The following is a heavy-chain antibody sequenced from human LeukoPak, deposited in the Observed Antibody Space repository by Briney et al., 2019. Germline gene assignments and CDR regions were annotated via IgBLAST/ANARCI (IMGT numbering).Heavy chain of an antibody. CDR1: GFTFRSHG. D-gene: IGHD3-10*01. CDR2: IRHDGTKT. Sequence: GGSLRLSCEASGFTFRSHGMHWVRQAPGKGLEWAAFIRHDGTKTYYADSMEGRFTISRDNSENMLYLEIDSLGSGDTAVYYCARDAFESGTFPTFDYWGQGTLVTVSS. CDR3: ARDAFESGTFPTFDY. J-gene: IGHJ4*02. V-gene: IGHV3-30*02.